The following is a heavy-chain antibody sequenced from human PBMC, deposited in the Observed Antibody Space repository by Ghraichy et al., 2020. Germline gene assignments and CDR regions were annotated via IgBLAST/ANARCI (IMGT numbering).Heavy chain of an antibody. CDR1: GLTFSSYW. D-gene: IGHD7-27*01. Sequence: GGSLRLSCEVSGLTFSSYWMSWVRQAPGKGLEWVANIKQDGSEKYYVDSVKGRFTISRDNADNSLYLQLNSLRDEDTAVYYCAGDRLPGSYRGLHVWGQGPTVTVSS. CDR3: AGDRLPGSYRGLHV. CDR2: IKQDGSEK. J-gene: IGHJ6*02. V-gene: IGHV3-7*03.